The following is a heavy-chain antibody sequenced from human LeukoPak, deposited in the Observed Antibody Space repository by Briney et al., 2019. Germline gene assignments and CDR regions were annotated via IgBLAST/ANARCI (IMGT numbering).Heavy chain of an antibody. V-gene: IGHV4-4*07. CDR1: GGSISSYY. CDR3: ARLTAARSYYYYYMDV. D-gene: IGHD6-6*01. CDR2: IHSSGST. J-gene: IGHJ6*03. Sequence: SETLSLTCTVSGGSISSYYWNWIRQPAGKGLEWIGRIHSSGSTNYNPSLKSRVTVSVDTSKNQFSLKLSSVTAADTAVYYCARLTAARSYYYYYMDVWGKGTTVTVSS.